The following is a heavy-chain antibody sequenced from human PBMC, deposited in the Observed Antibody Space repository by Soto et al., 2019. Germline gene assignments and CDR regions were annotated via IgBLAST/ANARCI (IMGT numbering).Heavy chain of an antibody. CDR1: GGTISSWY. CDR3: ARGIPGYCGGATCYSGWFDP. J-gene: IGHJ5*02. Sequence: SETLSLTCTVSGGTISSWYWSWIRQPPGKGLEWIGYIYYSGSTNCNPSLKSRVTISVDTSKNQFSLKLSSVTAADTAVYYCARGIPGYCGGATCYSGWFDPWGQGTLVTVSS. D-gene: IGHD2-15*01. CDR2: IYYSGST. V-gene: IGHV4-59*08.